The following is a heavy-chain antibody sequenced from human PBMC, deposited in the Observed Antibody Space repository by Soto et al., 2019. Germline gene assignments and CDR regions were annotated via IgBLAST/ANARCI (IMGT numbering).Heavy chain of an antibody. J-gene: IGHJ4*02. D-gene: IGHD6-13*01. CDR1: GLAFTSYA. V-gene: IGHV3-23*01. CDR2: ITGSGDIT. Sequence: EVQLLNSGGGLVQPGGSLRLSCASSGLAFTSYAMTWVRQAPGKGLEWVSGITGSGDITHYADSVRGRFTISRDNSKNTLYLQMNNLRAEDTAVYYCATEGAGYWGQGTLVSVSS. CDR3: ATEGAGY.